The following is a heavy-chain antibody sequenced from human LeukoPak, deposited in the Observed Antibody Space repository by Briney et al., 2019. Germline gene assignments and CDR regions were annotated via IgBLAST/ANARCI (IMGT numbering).Heavy chain of an antibody. D-gene: IGHD2-15*01. J-gene: IGHJ4*02. CDR1: GYTFTGYY. CDR3: ASLGYCSGGSCYPDDY. CDR2: INPHSCGT. Sequence: ASVKVSCKASGYTFTGYYIHWVRQAPGQGLEGMGWINPHSCGTYSARKFQGRVTMTRDTSISTAYMELSRLRSDDTAVYYCASLGYCSGGSCYPDDYWGQGTLVTVSS. V-gene: IGHV1-2*02.